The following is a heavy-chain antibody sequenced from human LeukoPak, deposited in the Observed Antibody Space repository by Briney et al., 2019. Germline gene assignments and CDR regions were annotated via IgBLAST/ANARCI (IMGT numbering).Heavy chain of an antibody. D-gene: IGHD1-26*01. Sequence: GGSLRLSCAASGFTFSSYAMSWVRQAPGKGLEWVSAISGSGGSTYYADSVKGRFTISRDNSKNTLYLQMNSLRAEDTAVYYCARTLWELLNPFDYWGQGTLVTVSS. CDR2: ISGSGGST. CDR1: GFTFSSYA. CDR3: ARTLWELLNPFDY. V-gene: IGHV3-23*01. J-gene: IGHJ4*02.